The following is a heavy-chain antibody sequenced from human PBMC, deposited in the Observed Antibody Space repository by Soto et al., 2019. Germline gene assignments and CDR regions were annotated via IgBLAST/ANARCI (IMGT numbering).Heavy chain of an antibody. V-gene: IGHV3-30-3*01. J-gene: IGHJ4*02. CDR1: GFTFSSYA. CDR3: ARADHYDSSGYPLN. Sequence: QVQLVESGGGVVQPGRSLRLSCAASGFTFSSYAMHWVRQAPGKGLEWVAVMSYDGSNKYYADSVKGRFTISRDNSKNTLYLQMNSLRAEDTAVYYCARADHYDSSGYPLNWGQGTLVTVSS. CDR2: MSYDGSNK. D-gene: IGHD3-22*01.